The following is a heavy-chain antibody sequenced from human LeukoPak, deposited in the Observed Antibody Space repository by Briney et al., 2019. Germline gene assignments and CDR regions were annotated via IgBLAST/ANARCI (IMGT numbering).Heavy chain of an antibody. V-gene: IGHV3-7*01. CDR3: VTDGDKWNDFEY. Sequence: GGSLRLSCAASGLSIRNFWMHWVRQTPGKGLEWVAIIDKDGNEIKYVDSVKGRFTLSRDNAKNSVYLQMNSLTTEDTALYYCVTDGDKWNDFEYWGQGTLVTVSS. D-gene: IGHD1-1*01. J-gene: IGHJ4*02. CDR1: GLSIRNFW. CDR2: IDKDGNEI.